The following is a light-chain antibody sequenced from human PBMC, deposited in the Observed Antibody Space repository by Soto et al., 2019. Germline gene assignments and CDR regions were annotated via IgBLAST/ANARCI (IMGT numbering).Light chain of an antibody. V-gene: IGKV1-33*01. J-gene: IGKJ4*01. CDR2: DAS. CDR3: QQYDNRPT. Sequence: IQMTQSPSSLSASVGDRVTITCQASQDISNYLNWYQQKPGKAPKLLIYDASNLETGVPSRFSGSGSGTDFTFTISSLQPEDLATYYCQQYDNRPTFGGGTKVDIK. CDR1: QDISNY.